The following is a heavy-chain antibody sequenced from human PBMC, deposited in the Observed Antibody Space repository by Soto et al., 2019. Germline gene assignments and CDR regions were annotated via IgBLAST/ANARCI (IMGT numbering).Heavy chain of an antibody. J-gene: IGHJ4*02. CDR1: GGSISSYY. CDR3: ARQNGDCSSTSCPYYFDY. V-gene: IGHV4-59*08. Sequence: QVQLQESGPGLVKPSETLSLTCTVSGGSISSYYWSWIRQPPGKGLEWIGYIYYSVSTNYNPSLKSRVTISVDTSKNQFSLKLSSVTAADTAVYYCARQNGDCSSTSCPYYFDYWGQGTLVTVSS. D-gene: IGHD2-2*01. CDR2: IYYSVST.